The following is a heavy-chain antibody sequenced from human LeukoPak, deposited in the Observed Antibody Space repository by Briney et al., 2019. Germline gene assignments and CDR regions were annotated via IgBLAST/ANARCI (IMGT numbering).Heavy chain of an antibody. J-gene: IGHJ4*02. V-gene: IGHV3-30*04. D-gene: IGHD3-10*01. CDR1: GFTFNSFP. Sequence: GGSLRLSCAAPGFTFNSFPMHWVRQAPGKGLEWVGLISFDGSDKSYADSVEGRFTISRDNSKNTLYLQMNSLSAEDTAVYYCARVLGFGSPPAYWGQGTLVSVSS. CDR3: ARVLGFGSPPAY. CDR2: ISFDGSDK.